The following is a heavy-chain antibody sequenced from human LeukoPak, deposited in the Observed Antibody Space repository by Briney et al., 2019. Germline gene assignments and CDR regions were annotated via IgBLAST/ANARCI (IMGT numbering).Heavy chain of an antibody. Sequence: PGGSLRLSCAAPGFTFSSYWMSWVRQAPGKGLEWVANIKQDGSEKYYVDSVKGRFTISRDNAKNSLYLQMNSLRAEDTAVYYCALSSSWYTVLDYWGQGTLVTVSS. J-gene: IGHJ4*02. CDR2: IKQDGSEK. V-gene: IGHV3-7*01. D-gene: IGHD6-13*01. CDR3: ALSSSWYTVLDY. CDR1: GFTFSSYW.